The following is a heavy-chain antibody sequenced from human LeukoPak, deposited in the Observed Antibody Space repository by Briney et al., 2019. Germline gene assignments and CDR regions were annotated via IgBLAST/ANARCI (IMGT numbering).Heavy chain of an antibody. CDR2: IYYSGST. CDR3: ARGSTPHVDAIGY. V-gene: IGHV4-59*01. J-gene: IGHJ4*02. D-gene: IGHD1-26*01. CDR1: GGSISSYY. Sequence: PSETLSLTCTVSGGSISSYYWSWIRQPPGKGLEWIGYIYYSGSTNYNPSLKSRVTISVDTSKNQFSLKLSSVTTADTAVYYCARGSTPHVDAIGYWGQGTLVTVSS.